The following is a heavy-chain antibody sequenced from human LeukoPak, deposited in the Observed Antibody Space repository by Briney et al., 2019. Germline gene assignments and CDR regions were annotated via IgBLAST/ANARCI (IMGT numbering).Heavy chain of an antibody. D-gene: IGHD1-1*01. V-gene: IGHV3-23*01. CDR2: ISAGGANT. J-gene: IGHJ4*02. CDR3: SKWNGYGDY. CDR1: GFSFSNSG. Sequence: PGGSLRLSCAASGFSFSNSGMSWVRQAPAKGLEWVAGISAGGANTHYADSVKGRFTISRDNSKNTLFLQMNSLRDEDTAIYYCSKWNGYGDYWGQGTLVTVSS.